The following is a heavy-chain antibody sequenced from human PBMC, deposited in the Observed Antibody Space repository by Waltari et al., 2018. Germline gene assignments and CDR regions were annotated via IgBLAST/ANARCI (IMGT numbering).Heavy chain of an antibody. J-gene: IGHJ4*02. CDR2: IYHSGST. CDR3: ARTRNIAAAGTGYYFDY. D-gene: IGHD6-13*01. V-gene: IGHV4-38-2*01. Sequence: QVQLQESGPGLVKPSETLSLTCAVSGYSISSGYYWGWIRQPPGKGLEWIGSIYHSGSTYYNPSLKSRVTISVDTSKNQFSLKLSSVTAADTAVYYCARTRNIAAAGTGYYFDYWGQGTLVIVSS. CDR1: GYSISSGYY.